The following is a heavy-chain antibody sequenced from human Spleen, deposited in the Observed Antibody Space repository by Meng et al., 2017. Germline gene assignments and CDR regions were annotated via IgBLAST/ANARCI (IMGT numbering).Heavy chain of an antibody. CDR3: ARDEDISAAGKLFGDY. CDR2: INPYGGST. CDR1: GYSFTSYS. D-gene: IGHD6-13*01. J-gene: IGHJ4*02. Sequence: VRVVQSGDEVNKPGALVKVSCQASGYSFTSYSMHWVRQAPGQGIEWMGIINPYGGSTTYAQKFQGRVTMTRETSTSTVYMELSSLTSEDTALDYCARDEDISAAGKLFGDYWGQGTLVTVSS. V-gene: IGHV1-46*01.